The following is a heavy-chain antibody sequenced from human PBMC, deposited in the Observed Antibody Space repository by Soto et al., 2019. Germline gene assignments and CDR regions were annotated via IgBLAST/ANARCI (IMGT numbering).Heavy chain of an antibody. V-gene: IGHV3-49*03. Sequence: GGSLRLSCTASGFTFGDYAMSWFRQAPGKGLEWVGFIRSKAYGGTTEYAASVKGRFTISRDDSKSIAYLQMNSLKTEDTAVYYCTRLTLGDIVVVPAAIGYWGQGTLVTVSS. J-gene: IGHJ4*02. CDR2: IRSKAYGGTT. CDR1: GFTFGDYA. CDR3: TRLTLGDIVVVPAAIGY. D-gene: IGHD2-2*01.